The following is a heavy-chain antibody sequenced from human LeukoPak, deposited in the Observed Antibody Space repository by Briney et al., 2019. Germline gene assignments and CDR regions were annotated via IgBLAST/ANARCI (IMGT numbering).Heavy chain of an antibody. V-gene: IGHV3-23*01. D-gene: IGHD6-19*01. J-gene: IGHJ4*02. Sequence: PGGSLRLSCEGSGFTFSDSAMSWVRQAPGKGLEWVSLIDSRGVSTFYADSVKGRFTLSRDNSKNTLYLQMNSLRAEDAAVYYCAKDSYNNGWDFGYWGQGTLVTVSS. CDR1: GFTFSDSA. CDR2: IDSRGVST. CDR3: AKDSYNNGWDFGY.